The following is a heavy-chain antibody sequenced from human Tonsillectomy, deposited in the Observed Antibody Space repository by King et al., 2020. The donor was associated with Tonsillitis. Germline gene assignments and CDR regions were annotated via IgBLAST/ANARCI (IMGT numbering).Heavy chain of an antibody. CDR2: ISSGSTFM. Sequence: VQLVESGGGLVQPGGSLRLSCAASGFSFSTYSMNWVRQAPGKALEWVSYISSGSTFMYYADSLKGRFTISRDNAKNSLYLQMNSLRAEDTAMYFCARDIEYYGGSRSYLPPDYWGQGTLVTVSS. V-gene: IGHV3-48*01. CDR1: GFSFSTYS. D-gene: IGHD3-10*01. CDR3: ARDIEYYGGSRSYLPPDY. J-gene: IGHJ4*02.